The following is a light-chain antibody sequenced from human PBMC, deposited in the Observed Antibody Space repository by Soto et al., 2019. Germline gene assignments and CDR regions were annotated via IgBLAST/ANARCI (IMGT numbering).Light chain of an antibody. V-gene: IGKV1-5*01. CDR3: QQYNTFPYT. CDR1: QSFNKW. CDR2: DVS. Sequence: DIQMTQSPSTLPASVGDRVTITCRASQSFNKWLAWYQQKPGKAPKLLIYDVSTLEPGVPSRFSGSGSGAEFSLAINGLQPDDFATYFCQQYNTFPYTFGQGTKL. J-gene: IGKJ2*01.